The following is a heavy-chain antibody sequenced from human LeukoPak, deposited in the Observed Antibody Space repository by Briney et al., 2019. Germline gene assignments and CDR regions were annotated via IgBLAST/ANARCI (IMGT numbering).Heavy chain of an antibody. Sequence: GGSLRLSRAASGFIVCSNYMSWVRHVPGKGLEWVSFIYSGDTAFYADSVKGRFTVSRDNYRNTLYLQMNSRRAEDTAMYDCARLRGYCSTNTCYPLGYWGQGTLVTVSS. CDR3: ARLRGYCSTNTCYPLGY. CDR1: GFIVCSNY. V-gene: IGHV3-53*01. J-gene: IGHJ4*02. D-gene: IGHD2-2*01. CDR2: IYSGDTA.